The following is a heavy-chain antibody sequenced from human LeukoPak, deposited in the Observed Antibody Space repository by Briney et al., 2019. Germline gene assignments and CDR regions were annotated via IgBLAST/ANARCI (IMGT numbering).Heavy chain of an antibody. J-gene: IGHJ5*02. CDR3: ARELTARKRFLEWLSADNWFDP. D-gene: IGHD3-3*01. Sequence: KPSETLSLTCTVSGGSISSYYWSWIRQPAGKGLEWIGRIYTSGSTNYNPSLKSRVTISVDTSKNQFSLKLSSVTAADTAVYYCARELTARKRFLEWLSADNWFDPWGQGTLVTVSS. CDR1: GGSISSYY. V-gene: IGHV4-4*07. CDR2: IYTSGST.